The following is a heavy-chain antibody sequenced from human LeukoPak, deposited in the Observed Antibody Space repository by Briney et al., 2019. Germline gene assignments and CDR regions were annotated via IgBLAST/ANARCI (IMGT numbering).Heavy chain of an antibody. CDR3: ARGDYYGSGSDHYYFDY. V-gene: IGHV4-59*01. CDR2: IYYSGST. J-gene: IGHJ4*02. Sequence: SETLSLTCTVSGGSISSYYWSWIRQPPGKGLEWIGDIYYSGSTNYNPSLKSRGTISVDTSKNQISRKLSSVTAADTAVYYCARGDYYGSGSDHYYFDYWGQGTLVTVSS. CDR1: GGSISSYY. D-gene: IGHD3-10*01.